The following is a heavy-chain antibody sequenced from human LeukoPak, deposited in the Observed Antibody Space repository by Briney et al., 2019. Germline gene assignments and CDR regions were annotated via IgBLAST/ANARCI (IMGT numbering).Heavy chain of an antibody. CDR2: IYYSGST. D-gene: IGHD3-16*02. J-gene: IGHJ4*02. Sequence: SETLSLTCTVSGGSISSYYWSWIRQPPGKGLEWIGYIYYSGSTNHNPSLKSRVTISVDTSKNQFSLKLSSVTAADTAVYYCARGGGELSLNYWGQGTLVTVSS. CDR1: GGSISSYY. V-gene: IGHV4-59*01. CDR3: ARGGGELSLNY.